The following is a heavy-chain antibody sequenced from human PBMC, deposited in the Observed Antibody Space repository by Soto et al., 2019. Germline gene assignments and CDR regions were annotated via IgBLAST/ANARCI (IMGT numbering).Heavy chain of an antibody. Sequence: QVQLQESDPGLVEPSQTLSLTCTVSGDSISNGYYTWSWIRQPPGKDLEWIGHIYNSVNTYSNPSLKSQVTISADTSNNQFSLKLSSVTAADTAVYYCARGPSGDKVDYWGQGTLVTVSS. D-gene: IGHD3-10*01. CDR1: GDSISNGYYT. CDR2: IYNSVNT. CDR3: ARGPSGDKVDY. J-gene: IGHJ4*02. V-gene: IGHV4-30-4*01.